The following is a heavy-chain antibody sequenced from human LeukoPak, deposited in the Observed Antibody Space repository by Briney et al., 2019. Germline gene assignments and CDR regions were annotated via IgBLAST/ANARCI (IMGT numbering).Heavy chain of an antibody. J-gene: IGHJ4*02. D-gene: IGHD1-14*01. CDR1: GFTFSGHW. V-gene: IGHV3-7*01. CDR3: TRDRSRAEDD. Sequence: GGSLRLSCAASGFTFSGHWMSWVRQAPGKGLEWVANINQGGSDKYYVDSVKGRFTISRDNANNLLYLQMNSLRGEDTAVYHCTRDRSRAEDDWGQGTLVTVSS. CDR2: INQGGSDK.